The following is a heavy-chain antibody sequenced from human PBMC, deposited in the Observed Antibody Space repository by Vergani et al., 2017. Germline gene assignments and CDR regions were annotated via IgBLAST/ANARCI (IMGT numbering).Heavy chain of an antibody. CDR3: ARDPRVREAPGGRFEY. J-gene: IGHJ4*02. V-gene: IGHV7-4-1*02. D-gene: IGHD3-10*01. CDR2: INTNTGNP. Sequence: QVQLVQSGAEVGKPGASVKISCKASGYTFTTYAMNWVRQAPGQGLEWMGWINTNTGNPTYAPGFTGRFVFSLDTSVSTTYLHISSLEPEDTAVYYCARDPRVREAPGGRFEYWGQGTLVTVSS. CDR1: GYTFTTYA.